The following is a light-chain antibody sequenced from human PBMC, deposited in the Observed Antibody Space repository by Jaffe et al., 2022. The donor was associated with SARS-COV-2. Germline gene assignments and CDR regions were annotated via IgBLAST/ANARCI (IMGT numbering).Light chain of an antibody. V-gene: IGKV1-5*03. J-gene: IGKJ3*01. CDR2: KAS. CDR1: QNINNW. Sequence: DIQMTQSPSTLSASVGDRVTITCRASQNINNWLAWYQQKPGKAPNLLIYKASSLQSGVPSRFSGSGSGTEFTLTISSLQPDDFATYYCQQYDSYSFTFGPGTKVDI. CDR3: QQYDSYSFT.